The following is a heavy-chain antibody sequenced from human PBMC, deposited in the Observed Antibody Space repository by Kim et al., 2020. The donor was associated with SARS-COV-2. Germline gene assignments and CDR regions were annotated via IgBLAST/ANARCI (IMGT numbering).Heavy chain of an antibody. D-gene: IGHD2-21*01. V-gene: IGHV1-2*02. CDR3: ARNPPSTSWSLWRSFQS. CDR1: GYTFTDHY. J-gene: IGHJ1*01. Sequence: ASVKVSCKASGYTFTDHYVTWVRQAPGQGLEWVGWINPNNGDSHYAQKFQGRVTLTRDTSISTTYMEMNRLKVDDTATYYCARNPPSTSWSLWRSFQSWGQGTLVTVSS. CDR2: INPNNGDS.